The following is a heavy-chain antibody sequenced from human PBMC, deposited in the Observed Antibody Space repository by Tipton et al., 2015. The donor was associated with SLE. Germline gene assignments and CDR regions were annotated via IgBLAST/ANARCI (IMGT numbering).Heavy chain of an antibody. Sequence: LRLSCTVSGDSIRTYFWSWIRQPPKQGLEWIGWIYHTGSTDYNPSLKSRVTISVDTSKNQFSLRLSSVTAADTAVYYCARDYYGSGFDAFDIWGQGTMVTVSS. CDR2: IYHTGST. J-gene: IGHJ3*02. V-gene: IGHV4-59*01. CDR1: GDSIRTYF. CDR3: ARDYYGSGFDAFDI. D-gene: IGHD3-10*01.